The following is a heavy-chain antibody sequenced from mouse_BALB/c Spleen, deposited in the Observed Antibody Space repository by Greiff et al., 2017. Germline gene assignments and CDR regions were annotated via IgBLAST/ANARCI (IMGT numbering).Heavy chain of an antibody. Sequence: EVQLVESGGGLVKPGGSLKLSCAASGFTFSDYYMYWVRQTPEKRLEWVATISDGGSYTYYPDSVKGRFTISRDNAKNNLYLQMSSLKSEDTAMYYCARGDYGSSYVRAMDDWGQGTSVTVSS. CDR1: GFTFSDYY. CDR2: ISDGGSYT. CDR3: ARGDYGSSYVRAMDD. J-gene: IGHJ4*01. V-gene: IGHV5-4*02. D-gene: IGHD1-1*01.